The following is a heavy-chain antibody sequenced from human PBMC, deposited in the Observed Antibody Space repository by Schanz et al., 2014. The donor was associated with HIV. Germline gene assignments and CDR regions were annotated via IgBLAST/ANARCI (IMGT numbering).Heavy chain of an antibody. CDR3: AKMARSVAANTNFDY. CDR1: GFTFSSHW. CDR2: IYSAGTT. V-gene: IGHV3-66*01. J-gene: IGHJ4*02. D-gene: IGHD6-19*01. Sequence: EVQLVESGGGLVQPGGSLRLSCAASGFTFSSHWMHWVRQAPGKGLVWVSIIYSAGTTYYTDSVKGRFTISRDKSKNTLYLQMNSLRVEDTAVYYCAKMARSVAANTNFDYWGQGTLVTVSS.